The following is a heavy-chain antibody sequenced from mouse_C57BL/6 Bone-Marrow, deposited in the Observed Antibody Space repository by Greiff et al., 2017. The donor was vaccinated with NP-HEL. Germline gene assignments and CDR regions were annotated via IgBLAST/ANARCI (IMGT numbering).Heavy chain of an antibody. Sequence: VQLQQSVAELVRPGASVKLSCTASGFNIKNTYMHWVKQRPEQGLEWIGRIDPANGNTKYAPKFQGQATITADTSTNTAYLQLSSLTPEDTAIDYCARDYYGSPFFDYWGQGTTLTVSS. CDR3: ARDYYGSPFFDY. V-gene: IGHV14-3*01. CDR1: GFNIKNTY. CDR2: IDPANGNT. J-gene: IGHJ2*01. D-gene: IGHD1-1*01.